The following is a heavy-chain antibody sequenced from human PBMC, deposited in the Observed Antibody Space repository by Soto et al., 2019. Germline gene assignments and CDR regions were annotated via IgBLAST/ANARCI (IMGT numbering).Heavy chain of an antibody. CDR3: AREQHIAIFGVGDYHYYALDV. J-gene: IGHJ6*02. CDR1: GFTFSDFE. Sequence: EVQLVESGGGLVQPGGSLRLSCAASGFTFSDFEMNWVRQAPGKGLEWVSYVSFSGSNIYYADSVRGRFTVSRDNAKNSLYLQMNGLRAEDSAVYYCAREQHIAIFGVGDYHYYALDVWGQGTTVTVSS. D-gene: IGHD3-3*01. CDR2: VSFSGSNI. V-gene: IGHV3-48*03.